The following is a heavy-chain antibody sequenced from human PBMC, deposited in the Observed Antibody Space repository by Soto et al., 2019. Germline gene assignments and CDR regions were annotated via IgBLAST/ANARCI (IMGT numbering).Heavy chain of an antibody. V-gene: IGHV1-46*01. D-gene: IGHD6-6*01. CDR1: GYTFTSYY. CDR3: ARDWSGLYSSSSVDYYGMDV. CDR2: INPSGGST. J-gene: IGHJ6*02. Sequence: VASVKVSCKASGYTFTSYYMHWVRQAPGQGLEWMGIINPSGGSTSYAQKFQGRVTMTRDTSTSTVYMELSSLRSEDTAVYYCARDWSGLYSSSSVDYYGMDVWGQGTTVTVSS.